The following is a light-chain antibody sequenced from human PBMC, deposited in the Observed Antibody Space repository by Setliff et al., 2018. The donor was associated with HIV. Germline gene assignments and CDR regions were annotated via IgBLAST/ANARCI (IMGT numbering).Light chain of an antibody. CDR3: SSYTSSSTYV. Sequence: QSALAQPRSVSGSPGQSVTISCTGTGSDVGGYNYVSWYQQHPGKAPKLMIYDVSKRPSGVSNRFSGSKSGNTASLTISGLQAEDEADYYCSSYTSSSTYVFGTGTKVTVL. V-gene: IGLV2-11*02. CDR2: DVS. J-gene: IGLJ1*01. CDR1: GSDVGGYNY.